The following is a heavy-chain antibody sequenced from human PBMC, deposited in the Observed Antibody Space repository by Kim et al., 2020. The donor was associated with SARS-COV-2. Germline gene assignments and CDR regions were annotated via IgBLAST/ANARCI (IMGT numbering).Heavy chain of an antibody. D-gene: IGHD6-13*01. CDR2: IYYSGST. CDR1: GGSISSYY. CDR3: ARGWELYSSPLDYYFDY. Sequence: SETLSLTCTVSGGSISSYYWSWIRQPPGKGLKWIGYIYYSGSTNYNPSLKSRVTISVDTSKNQFSLKLSSVTAADTAVYYCARGWELYSSPLDYYFDYWGQGTLVTVSS. V-gene: IGHV4-59*13. J-gene: IGHJ4*02.